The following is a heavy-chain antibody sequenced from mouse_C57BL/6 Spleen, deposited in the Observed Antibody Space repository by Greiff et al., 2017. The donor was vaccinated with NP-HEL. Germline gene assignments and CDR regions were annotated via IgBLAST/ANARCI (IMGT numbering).Heavy chain of an antibody. CDR3: ARSGTGRGDY. V-gene: IGHV1-69*01. CDR1: GYTFTSYW. Sequence: VQLQQPGAELVMPGASVKLSCKASGYTFTSYWMHWVKQRPGQGLEWIGEIDPSDSYTNYNQKFKGKSTLTVDKSSSTAYMQLSSLTSEDSAVYYCARSGTGRGDYWGQGTTLTVSS. D-gene: IGHD4-1*01. CDR2: IDPSDSYT. J-gene: IGHJ2*01.